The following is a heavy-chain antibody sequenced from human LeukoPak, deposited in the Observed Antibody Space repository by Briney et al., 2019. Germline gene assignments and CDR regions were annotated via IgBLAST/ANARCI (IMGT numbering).Heavy chain of an antibody. Sequence: PGGSLRLSCAASEFSVGSNYMTWVRQAPGKGLEWVSLIYSGGSTYYADSVKGRFTISRDNSKNTLYLQMNSLRDEDTAVYYCARVPGFIWGQGTLVTVSS. D-gene: IGHD3-10*01. CDR3: ARVPGFI. V-gene: IGHV3-66*01. CDR2: IYSGGST. J-gene: IGHJ4*02. CDR1: EFSVGSNY.